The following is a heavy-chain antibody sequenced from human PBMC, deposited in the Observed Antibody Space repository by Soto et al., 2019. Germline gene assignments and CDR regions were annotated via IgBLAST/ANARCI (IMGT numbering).Heavy chain of an antibody. V-gene: IGHV3-21*06. CDR1: GFNFSNYD. J-gene: IGHJ5*02. D-gene: IGHD6-13*01. CDR2: ISRSSIYI. Sequence: PGGSLRLSCVASGFNFSNYDMSWVRQAPGKGLQWVSSISRSSIYIYYTDSLKGRVTISRDNAKNSLYLQMNSLRAEDTAVYYCTRGRGGNIAISWFDPWGHGXLVTVSS. CDR3: TRGRGGNIAISWFDP.